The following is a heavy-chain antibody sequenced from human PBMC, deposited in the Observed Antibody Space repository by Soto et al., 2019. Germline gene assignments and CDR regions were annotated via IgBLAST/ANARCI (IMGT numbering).Heavy chain of an antibody. D-gene: IGHD2-15*01. V-gene: IGHV3-21*01. CDR1: GFTFSTYS. CDR2: ITTSSSYR. Sequence: GGSLRLSCAASGFTFSTYSMNWVRQAPGKGLEWVSDITTSSSYRFYADSVKGRFTISRDDAKNSLYLQMNSLRVEDTGVYYCARDLGVALATLTLDYWGQGTLVTVSS. CDR3: ARDLGVALATLTLDY. J-gene: IGHJ4*02.